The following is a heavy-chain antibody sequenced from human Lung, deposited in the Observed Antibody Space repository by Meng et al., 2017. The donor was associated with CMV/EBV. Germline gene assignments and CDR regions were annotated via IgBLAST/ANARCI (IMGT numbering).Heavy chain of an antibody. CDR1: GFSFANFG. CDR3: AKAPFVLAARDYVDS. V-gene: IGHV3-23*01. Sequence: GGSXRLSCVASGFSFANFGMSWVRLPPGKGLEWVSAIGGSGTSIYYADSVKGRFTVSRDNSKNTLYLQMNSLRAEDTAAYFCAKAPFVLAARDYVDSWGQGTLVTVSS. CDR2: IGGSGTSI. D-gene: IGHD4/OR15-4a*01. J-gene: IGHJ4*02.